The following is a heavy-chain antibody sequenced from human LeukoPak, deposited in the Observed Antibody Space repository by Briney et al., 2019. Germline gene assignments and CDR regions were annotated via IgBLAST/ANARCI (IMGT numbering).Heavy chain of an antibody. D-gene: IGHD6-13*01. CDR2: ISGSGGST. Sequence: GGSLRLSCAASGFTFSSYGMSWVRQAPGKGLEWVSAISGSGGSTYYADSVKGRFTISRDNSKNTLYLQMNSLRAEDTAVYYCAKESAAAGYYYYYMDVWGKGTTVTVSS. CDR1: GFTFSSYG. CDR3: AKESAAAGYYYYYMDV. J-gene: IGHJ6*03. V-gene: IGHV3-23*01.